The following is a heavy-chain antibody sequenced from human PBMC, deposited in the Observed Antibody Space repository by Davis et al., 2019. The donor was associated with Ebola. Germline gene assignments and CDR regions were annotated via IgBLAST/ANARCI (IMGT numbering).Heavy chain of an antibody. CDR2: ISYDGSNK. J-gene: IGHJ4*02. V-gene: IGHV3-30*03. Sequence: PGGSLRLSCAASGFTFSSYGMHWVRQAPGKGLEWVAVISYDGSNKYYADSVKGRFTISRDNSKNTLYLQMNSLRAEDTAVYYCARAGDIVVVVAAPLDYWGQGTLVTVSS. CDR3: ARAGDIVVVVAAPLDY. D-gene: IGHD2-15*01. CDR1: GFTFSSYG.